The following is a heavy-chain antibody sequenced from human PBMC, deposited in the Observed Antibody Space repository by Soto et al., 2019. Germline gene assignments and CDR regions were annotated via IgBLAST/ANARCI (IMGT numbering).Heavy chain of an antibody. CDR1: GYSFTSYW. Sequence: PGESLKISCKGSGYSFTSYWIGWVLQMPGKGLEWMGIIYPGDSDTRYSPSFQGQVTISADKSISTAYLQWSSLKASDTAMYYCARNGGATNYYYGMDVWGQGTTVTVSS. CDR2: IYPGDSDT. CDR3: ARNGGATNYYYGMDV. J-gene: IGHJ6*02. D-gene: IGHD1-26*01. V-gene: IGHV5-51*01.